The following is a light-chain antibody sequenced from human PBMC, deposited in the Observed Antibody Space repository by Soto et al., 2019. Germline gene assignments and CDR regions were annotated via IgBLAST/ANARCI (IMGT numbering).Light chain of an antibody. J-gene: IGLJ2*01. Sequence: QLVLTQSPSASASLGASVKLTCTLSSGHSSYAIAWHQQQPEKGPRYLMKLNSDGSHSKGDGIPDRFSGSSSGAERYLTISSLQSEDEADYYCQTWGTGLFDVVFGGGTKLTVL. CDR2: LNSDGSH. CDR1: SGHSSYA. CDR3: QTWGTGLFDVV. V-gene: IGLV4-69*01.